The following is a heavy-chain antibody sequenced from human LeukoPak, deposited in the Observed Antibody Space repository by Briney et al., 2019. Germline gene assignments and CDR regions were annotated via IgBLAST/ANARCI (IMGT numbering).Heavy chain of an antibody. Sequence: GGSLRLSCAASGFTFSSYSMNWVRQAPGKGLEWVSTISVSGGSTYYADSVKGRFTISRDNSKSTLYMQMNSLRAEDTAVYFCAKRFGGSGWYTYWGQGTLVTVSS. CDR3: AKRFGGSGWYTY. V-gene: IGHV3-23*01. CDR2: ISVSGGST. CDR1: GFTFSSYS. D-gene: IGHD6-13*01. J-gene: IGHJ4*02.